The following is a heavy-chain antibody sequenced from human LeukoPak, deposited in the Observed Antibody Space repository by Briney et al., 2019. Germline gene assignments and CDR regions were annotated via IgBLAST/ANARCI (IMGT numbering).Heavy chain of an antibody. D-gene: IGHD1-7*01. J-gene: IGHJ5*02. V-gene: IGHV4-61*02. CDR3: ARGLTGTNDP. Sequence: PSETLSLTCTVSGGSISSGSYYWSWIRQPAGKGLEWIGRIYTSGSTNYNPSLKSRVTISVDTSKNQFSLRLSSVTAADTAVYYCARGLTGTNDPWGQGTLVTVSS. CDR2: IYTSGST. CDR1: GGSISSGSYY.